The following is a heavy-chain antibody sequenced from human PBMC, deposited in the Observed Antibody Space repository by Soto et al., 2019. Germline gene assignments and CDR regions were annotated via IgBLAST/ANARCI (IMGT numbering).Heavy chain of an antibody. CDR2: IDNSGSII. CDR1: GFTFRTYG. D-gene: IGHD2-2*03. V-gene: IGHV3-48*02. J-gene: IGHJ4*02. Sequence: GGSLRLSCAASGFTFRTYGMHWVRQAPGEGLEWISYIDNSGSIIYYANSVKGRFTISRDNAINSLYLQMNSLKDEDTAVYYCARDLSAMDRSLDYWGQGTLVTVSS. CDR3: ARDLSAMDRSLDY.